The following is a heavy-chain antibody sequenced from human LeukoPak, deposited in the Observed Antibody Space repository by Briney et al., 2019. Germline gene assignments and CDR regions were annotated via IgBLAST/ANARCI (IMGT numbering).Heavy chain of an antibody. Sequence: GGSLRLSCAASGFTFSSYSMNWVRQAPGKGLEWVSSISNSSSYIYYADSVKGRFTISRDNAKNSLYLQMNSLRAEDTAVYYCARAPMAEAGFVSWFDPWGQGALVTVSS. CDR3: ARAPMAEAGFVSWFDP. D-gene: IGHD6-13*01. CDR1: GFTFSSYS. CDR2: ISNSSSYI. J-gene: IGHJ5*02. V-gene: IGHV3-21*01.